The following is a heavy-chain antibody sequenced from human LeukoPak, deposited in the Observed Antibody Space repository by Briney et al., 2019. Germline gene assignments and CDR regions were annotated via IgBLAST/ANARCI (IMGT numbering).Heavy chain of an antibody. J-gene: IGHJ4*02. CDR1: GGSISSSSYY. V-gene: IGHV4-39*07. Sequence: SETLSLTCTVSGGSISSSSYYWGWIRQPPGKGLEWIGSIYYSGSTYYNPSLKSRVTISVDTSKNQFSLKLSSVTAADTAVYYCARGRGDQQLVLGDYWGQGTLVTVSS. D-gene: IGHD6-13*01. CDR2: IYYSGST. CDR3: ARGRGDQQLVLGDY.